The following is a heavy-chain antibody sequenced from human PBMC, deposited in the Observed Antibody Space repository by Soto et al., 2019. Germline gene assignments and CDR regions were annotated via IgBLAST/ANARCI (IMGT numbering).Heavy chain of an antibody. CDR2: ISWNSGNI. CDR3: AKDLSRHSSGCLDY. D-gene: IGHD6-19*01. Sequence: GGSLRLSCAASGFTFDDYAMHWVRRAPGKGLEWVSGISWNSGNIGYADSVKGRFTISRDNAKNSLYLQMNSLRAEDTALYYCAKDLSRHSSGCLDYWGQGTLVTVSS. J-gene: IGHJ4*02. V-gene: IGHV3-9*01. CDR1: GFTFDDYA.